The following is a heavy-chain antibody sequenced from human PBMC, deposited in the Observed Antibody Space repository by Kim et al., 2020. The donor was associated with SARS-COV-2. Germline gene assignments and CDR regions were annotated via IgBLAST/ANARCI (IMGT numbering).Heavy chain of an antibody. V-gene: IGHV3-30*04. CDR1: GFTFSSYA. J-gene: IGHJ4*02. Sequence: GGSLRLSCAASGFTFSSYAMHWVRQAPGKGLEWVAVISYDGSNKYYADSVKGRFTISRDNSKNTLYLQMNSLRAEDTAVYYCARDQVTGGYFDYWCQGTLLTVSS. CDR2: ISYDGSNK. CDR3: ARDQVTGGYFDY. D-gene: IGHD2-21*02.